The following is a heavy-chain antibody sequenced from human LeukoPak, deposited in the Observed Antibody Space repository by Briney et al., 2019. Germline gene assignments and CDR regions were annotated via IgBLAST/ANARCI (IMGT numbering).Heavy chain of an antibody. D-gene: IGHD2-2*01. CDR3: ARDDWRYCSSTSCSPYMDV. J-gene: IGHJ6*03. CDR1: GGTFSSDA. Sequence: ASVKGSCEASGGTFSSDAISWVRQAPGQGLEWRGGSIPIFGTANYAQKCQGRVTITTDESTSTAYMERSSLRSEDTAVYYCARDDWRYCSSTSCSPYMDVWGKGTTVTVSS. V-gene: IGHV1-69*05. CDR2: SIPIFGTA.